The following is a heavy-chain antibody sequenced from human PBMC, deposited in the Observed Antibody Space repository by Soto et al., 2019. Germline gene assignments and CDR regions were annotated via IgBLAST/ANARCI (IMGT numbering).Heavy chain of an antibody. CDR2: SHHSGST. Sequence: SETLSLTCTFSGGSLRTSSYSLGWVRQPPGKGLEWIGTSHHSGSTYYNPSLNIGATISVDTSRNEVSLGVNSVTAADTAIYFCARLRGSGHPAFFDYWGQGTLVTVLL. V-gene: IGHV4-39*01. J-gene: IGHJ4*02. CDR1: GGSLRTSSYS. CDR3: ARLRGSGHPAFFDY. D-gene: IGHD3-10*01.